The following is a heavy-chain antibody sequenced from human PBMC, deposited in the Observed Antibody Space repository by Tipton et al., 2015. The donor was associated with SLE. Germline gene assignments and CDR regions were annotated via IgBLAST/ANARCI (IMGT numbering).Heavy chain of an antibody. Sequence: QSGPEVKKPGASVKVSCKASGYTFTTYGITWVRQAPGQGLEWMGWISAYNGNTNYAQNLQGRVTMTTDTSTSTAYVELRSLRSDDTAIYYCARGHYDFWIAQPCFDCWGQGTLVTVSS. CDR1: GYTFTTYG. D-gene: IGHD3-3*01. V-gene: IGHV1-18*01. CDR3: ARGHYDFWIAQPCFDC. J-gene: IGHJ4*02. CDR2: ISAYNGNT.